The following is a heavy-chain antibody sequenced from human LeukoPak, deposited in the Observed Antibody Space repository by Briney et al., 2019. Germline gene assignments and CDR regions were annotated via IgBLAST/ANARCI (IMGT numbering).Heavy chain of an antibody. J-gene: IGHJ4*02. CDR1: GYTFTSYD. Sequence: RASVKVSCKASGYTFTSYDINWVRQATGQGLEWMGWMNPNSGNTGYAQKFQGRVTITRNTSISTAYMELSSLRSEDTAVYYCARGARIAVAATDYWGQGTLVTVSS. CDR3: ARGARIAVAATDY. D-gene: IGHD6-19*01. V-gene: IGHV1-8*03. CDR2: MNPNSGNT.